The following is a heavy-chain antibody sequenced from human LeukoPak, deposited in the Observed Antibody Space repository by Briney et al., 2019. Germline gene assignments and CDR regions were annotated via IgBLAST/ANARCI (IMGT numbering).Heavy chain of an antibody. CDR2: INHSGST. D-gene: IGHD6-13*01. CDR3: ARPRSSSWYGFFDY. Sequence: SETLSLTCAVYGGSFSGYYWSWIRQPPGKGLEWIGEINHSGSTNYNPSLKSRVTISVDTSKNQFSLKLSSVTAADTAVYYCARPRSSSWYGFFDYWGQGTLVTVSS. V-gene: IGHV4-34*01. J-gene: IGHJ4*02. CDR1: GGSFSGYY.